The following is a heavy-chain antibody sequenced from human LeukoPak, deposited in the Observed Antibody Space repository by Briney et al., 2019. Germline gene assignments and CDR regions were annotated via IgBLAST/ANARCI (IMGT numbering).Heavy chain of an antibody. V-gene: IGHV1-3*01. J-gene: IGHJ6*03. CDR2: INAGNGNT. Sequence: VASVKVSCKASGYTFTSYAMHWVRQAPGQRLEWMGWINAGNGNTKYSQKFQGRVTITTDTYTSTAYMELRSLRSDDTAVYYCARSAAARMSYYYYYYMDVWGKGTTVTVSS. D-gene: IGHD6-13*01. CDR3: ARSAAARMSYYYYYYMDV. CDR1: GYTFTSYA.